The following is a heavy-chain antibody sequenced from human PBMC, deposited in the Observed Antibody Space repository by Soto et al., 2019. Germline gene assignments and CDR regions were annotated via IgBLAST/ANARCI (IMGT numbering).Heavy chain of an antibody. CDR2: IMPIFRTP. V-gene: IGHV1-69*13. CDR1: GGTFSNSA. J-gene: IGHJ6*02. CDR3: ARDKDRQQLGGNYYYILDV. D-gene: IGHD3-3*02. Sequence: SVKVSCKASGGTFSNSAISWVRQAPGQGLEWMGGIMPIFRTPDYAQKFQGRVTITADESTSTAYMELSGLRSDDTAVYYCARDKDRQQLGGNYYYILDVWGQGTTVTSP.